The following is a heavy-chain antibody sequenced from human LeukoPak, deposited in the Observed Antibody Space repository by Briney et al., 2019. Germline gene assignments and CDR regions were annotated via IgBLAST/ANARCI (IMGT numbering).Heavy chain of an antibody. D-gene: IGHD3-10*01. Sequence: PSETLSLTCTVSGGSISSYYWSWIRQPPGKGLEWIAYIYYSGSTNYNPSLKSRVTISVDTSKNQFSLKLSSVTAADTAVYYCAGRYGSGSPGTFDYWGQGTLVTVSS. CDR1: GGSISSYY. CDR3: AGRYGSGSPGTFDY. J-gene: IGHJ4*02. V-gene: IGHV4-59*01. CDR2: IYYSGST.